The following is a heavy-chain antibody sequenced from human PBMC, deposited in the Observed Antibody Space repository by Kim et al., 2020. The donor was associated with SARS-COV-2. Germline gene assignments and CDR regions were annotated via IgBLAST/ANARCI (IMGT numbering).Heavy chain of an antibody. D-gene: IGHD3-22*01. J-gene: IGHJ4*02. Sequence: GGSLRLSCAASGFTFDDYTMHWVRQAPGKGLEWVSLISWDGGSTYYADSVKGRFTISRDNSKNSLYLQMNSLRTEDTALYYCAKDRQRYYYDSSGYYRVAPMIDYWGQGTLVTVSS. CDR3: AKDRQRYYYDSSGYYRVAPMIDY. V-gene: IGHV3-43*01. CDR1: GFTFDDYT. CDR2: ISWDGGST.